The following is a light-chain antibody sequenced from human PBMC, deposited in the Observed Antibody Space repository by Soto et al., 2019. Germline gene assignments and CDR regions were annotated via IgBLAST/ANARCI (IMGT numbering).Light chain of an antibody. V-gene: IGKV1-39*01. CDR2: PAS. CDR1: QSISSY. J-gene: IGKJ2*01. CDR3: QQSYSTPYT. Sequence: DIPMTQSPSSLSASVGDRVTITWRASQSISSYLNWYQQKPGKAPKRLIYPASSLQSGVPSRFSGSGSGTDFTLTISSLQPEDFATYYCQQSYSTPYTFGQGTKLEIK.